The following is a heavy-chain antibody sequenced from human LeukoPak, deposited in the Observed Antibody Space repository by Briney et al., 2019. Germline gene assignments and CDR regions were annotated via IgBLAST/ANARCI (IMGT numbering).Heavy chain of an antibody. CDR3: ARLDYDILTGYGNIDY. J-gene: IGHJ4*02. CDR2: IDPSDSYT. D-gene: IGHD3-9*01. V-gene: IGHV5-10-1*01. Sequence: LGESLRISCKGSGYSFTSYWISCVRQMSGKGLEWMGRIDPSDSYTNYSPSFQGHVTISADKSISTAYLQWSSLKASDTAMYYCARLDYDILTGYGNIDYWGQGTLVTVSS. CDR1: GYSFTSYW.